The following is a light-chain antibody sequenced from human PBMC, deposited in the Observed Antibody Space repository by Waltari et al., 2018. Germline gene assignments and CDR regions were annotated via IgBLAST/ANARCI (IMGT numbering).Light chain of an antibody. CDR3: QQLYSYST. Sequence: DIQLTQSPSLLSASVGDRVTITCRASQGINTYSVWYQQKPGKAPHLLVSATSTLQRGVPSRFSGSGSGTEFTLTISSLQPEDSATYYCQQLYSYSTFGGGTKVEI. V-gene: IGKV1-9*01. CDR1: QGINTY. CDR2: ATS. J-gene: IGKJ4*01.